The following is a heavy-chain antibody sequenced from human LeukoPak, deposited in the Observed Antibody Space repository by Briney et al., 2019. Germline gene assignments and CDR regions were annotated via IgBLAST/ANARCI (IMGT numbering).Heavy chain of an antibody. J-gene: IGHJ6*04. CDR2: ISPTGGST. CDR3: ARDDMYYGSGSYGV. D-gene: IGHD3-10*01. CDR1: GYTFTNNW. V-gene: IGHV1-46*01. Sequence: VASVKVSCKAFGYTFTNNWMHWVRQAPGQGPEWMGLISPTGGSTAYAQKFQGRVTMTRDTSISTAYMELSRLRSDDTAVYYCARDDMYYGSGSYGVWGKGTTVTVSS.